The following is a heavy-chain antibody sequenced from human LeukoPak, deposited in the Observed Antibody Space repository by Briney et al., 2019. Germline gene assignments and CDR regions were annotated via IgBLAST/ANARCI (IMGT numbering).Heavy chain of an antibody. CDR2: TYYRSKWYS. Sequence: SQTLSLTCAISVDSVSSNSVAWNWIRQSPSRGLEWLRRTYYRSKWYSDSAVSVKSRITVTPDTSKNQFSLQLNSVTPEDTAVNYCARKVVNGPFDIWVQGTMVTVSS. J-gene: IGHJ3*02. CDR3: ARKVVNGPFDI. V-gene: IGHV6-1*01. CDR1: VDSVSSNSVA. D-gene: IGHD3-22*01.